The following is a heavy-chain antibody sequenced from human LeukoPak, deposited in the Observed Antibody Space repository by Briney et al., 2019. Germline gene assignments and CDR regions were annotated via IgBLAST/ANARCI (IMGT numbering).Heavy chain of an antibody. J-gene: IGHJ3*02. V-gene: IGHV3-11*06. CDR3: ARGDIVATIKGYAFDI. CDR1: GFTFSDYY. Sequence: KSGRSLRLPCAASGFTFSDYYMSWISQAPGKGLEWDSYISSSSSYTNYADSVKGRFTISRDNAKNSLYLQMNSLRAEDTAVYYCARGDIVATIKGYAFDIWGQGTMVTVSS. D-gene: IGHD5-12*01. CDR2: ISSSSSYT.